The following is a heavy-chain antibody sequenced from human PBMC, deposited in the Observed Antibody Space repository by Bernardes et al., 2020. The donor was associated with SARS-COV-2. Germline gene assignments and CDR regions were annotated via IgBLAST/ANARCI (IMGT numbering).Heavy chain of an antibody. V-gene: IGHV3-48*03. J-gene: IGHJ4*02. CDR2: ISSTGSTI. Sequence: GGSLRLSCAASGFTFSSFEMNWVRQAPGKGLEWVSYISSTGSTIYYADSVKGRFAVSRDSAKNSLYLQMNSLRAEDTAVYYCTSSEYCAGDCYLDSFDYWGQGTLVTVSS. CDR3: TSSEYCAGDCYLDSFDY. CDR1: GFTFSSFE. D-gene: IGHD2-21*01.